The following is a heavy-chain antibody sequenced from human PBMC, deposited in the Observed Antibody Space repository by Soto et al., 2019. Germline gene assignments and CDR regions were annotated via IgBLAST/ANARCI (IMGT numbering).Heavy chain of an antibody. J-gene: IGHJ4*02. CDR3: AGVVSSNWPDF. V-gene: IGHV1-2*02. Sequence: QVQLVQSGAEVKKPGASVKVSCKASGYTFTDYYMHWVRQAPGQGLEWMGWINANSGGTNYPQKYQGRVTLTRDTSISTVYMELSSLRSDDTAVYYCAGVVSSNWPDFGGRGTLVTVSS. CDR2: INANSGGT. D-gene: IGHD6-19*01. CDR1: GYTFTDYY.